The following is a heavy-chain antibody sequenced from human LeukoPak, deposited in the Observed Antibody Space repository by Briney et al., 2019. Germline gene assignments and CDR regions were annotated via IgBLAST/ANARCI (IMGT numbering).Heavy chain of an antibody. D-gene: IGHD2-15*01. CDR2: ISYDGSNK. J-gene: IGHJ6*02. CDR3: AREVVVVVAATKYYYYGMDV. Sequence: GGSLGLSCVASGFTFSSYAMHWVRQAPGKGLEWVAVISYDGSNKYYADSVKGRFTISRDNSKNTLYLQMNSLRAEDTAVYYCAREVVVVVAATKYYYYGMDVWGQGTTVTVSS. CDR1: GFTFSSYA. V-gene: IGHV3-30*04.